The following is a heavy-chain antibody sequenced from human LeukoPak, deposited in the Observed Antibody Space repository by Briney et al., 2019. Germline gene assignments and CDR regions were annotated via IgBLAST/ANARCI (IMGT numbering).Heavy chain of an antibody. CDR1: GFTFSSYS. V-gene: IGHV3-21*01. J-gene: IGHJ4*02. CDR2: ISSSSSYI. Sequence: GGSLRLSCAASGFTFSSYSMNWVRQAPGKGLEWVSSISSSSSYIYYADSVKGRFTISRDNAKNSLYLQMNSLRAEDTAVYYCAPTNRVGAPIFDYWGQGTLVTVSS. CDR3: APTNRVGAPIFDY. D-gene: IGHD1-26*01.